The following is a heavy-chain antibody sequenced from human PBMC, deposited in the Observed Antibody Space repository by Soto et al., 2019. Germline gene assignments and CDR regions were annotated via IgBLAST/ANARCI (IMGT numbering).Heavy chain of an antibody. CDR3: AKDGSYYDSPTESDY. V-gene: IGHV3-23*01. Sequence: PGGSLRLSCAASGFTFSSYTMSWVRQAPGKGLEWVSGISGSGYNTYYADSVKGRFTISRDNSRSTLSLQMDSLRAEDTAVYSCAKDGSYYDSPTESDYWGQGTLVTVSS. CDR2: ISGSGYNT. J-gene: IGHJ4*02. D-gene: IGHD3-22*01. CDR1: GFTFSSYT.